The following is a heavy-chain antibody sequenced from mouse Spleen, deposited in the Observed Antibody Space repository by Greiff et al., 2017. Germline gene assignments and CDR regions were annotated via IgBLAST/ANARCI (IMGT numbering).Heavy chain of an antibody. Sequence: VQLQQPGAELVRPGSSVKLSCKASGYTFTSYWMDWVKQRPGQGLEWIGNIYPSDSETHYNQKFKDKATLTVDKSSSTAYMQLSSLTSEDSAVYYCARLGYGLDYWGQGTTLTVSS. CDR2: IYPSDSET. V-gene: IGHV1-61*01. J-gene: IGHJ2*01. CDR1: GYTFTSYW. D-gene: IGHD1-1*02. CDR3: ARLGYGLDY.